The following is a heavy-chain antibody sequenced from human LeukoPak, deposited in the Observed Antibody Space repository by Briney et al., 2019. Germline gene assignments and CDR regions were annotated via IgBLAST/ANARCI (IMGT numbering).Heavy chain of an antibody. CDR3: ARAYEYGWFDP. Sequence: ASVKVSCXASGYTFTGHYLHWVRQAPGQGLEWMGWINPKTGDRTYAQKFQGRVTMTWDTSISTAYMELSSLRSDDTAMYYCARAYEYGWFDPWGQGTQVTVSS. J-gene: IGHJ5*02. V-gene: IGHV1-2*02. CDR2: INPKTGDR. CDR1: GYTFTGHY. D-gene: IGHD4/OR15-4a*01.